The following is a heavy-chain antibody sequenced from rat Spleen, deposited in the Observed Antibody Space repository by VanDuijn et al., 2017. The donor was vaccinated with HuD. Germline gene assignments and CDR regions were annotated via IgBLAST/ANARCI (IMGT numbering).Heavy chain of an antibody. CDR1: GFTFSDYN. Sequence: EVQLVESGGGLVQPGRSLKLSCAASGFTFSDYNMAWVRQAPKKGLEWVATISYDGSSTYYRDSVKGRFTISRDNAKSTLYLQMDSLRSEDTATYYCARHVGMYDFWGPGTMVTVSS. J-gene: IGHJ1*01. D-gene: IGHD1-12*01. CDR3: ARHVGMYDF. V-gene: IGHV5-7*01. CDR2: ISYDGSST.